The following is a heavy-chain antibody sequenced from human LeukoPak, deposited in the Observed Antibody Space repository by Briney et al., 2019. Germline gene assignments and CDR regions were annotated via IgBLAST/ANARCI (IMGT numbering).Heavy chain of an antibody. D-gene: IGHD3-10*01. CDR3: ARGSGYSYYYGMDV. V-gene: IGHV4-4*07. CDR2: IYTSGSN. Sequence: PSETLSLTCTVSGGSISSYYWSWIQQPAGKGLEWIGRIYTSGSNNYNPSLKSRVTMSVDTSKNQFSLKLSSVTAADTAVYYCARGSGYSYYYGMDVWGQGTTVTVSS. CDR1: GGSISSYY. J-gene: IGHJ6*02.